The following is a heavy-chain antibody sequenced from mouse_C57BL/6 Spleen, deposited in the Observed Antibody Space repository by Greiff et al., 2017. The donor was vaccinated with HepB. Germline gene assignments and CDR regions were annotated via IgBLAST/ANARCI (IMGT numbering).Heavy chain of an antibody. CDR3: ARRGGLRSYFDY. CDR2: IYPRSGNT. D-gene: IGHD2-4*01. Sequence: QVHVKQSGAELARPGASVKLSCKASGYTFTSYGISWVKQRTGQGLEWIGEIYPRSGNTYYNEKFKGKATLTADKSSSTAYMELRSLTSEDSAVYFCARRGGLRSYFDYWGQGTTLTVSS. J-gene: IGHJ2*01. CDR1: GYTFTSYG. V-gene: IGHV1-81*01.